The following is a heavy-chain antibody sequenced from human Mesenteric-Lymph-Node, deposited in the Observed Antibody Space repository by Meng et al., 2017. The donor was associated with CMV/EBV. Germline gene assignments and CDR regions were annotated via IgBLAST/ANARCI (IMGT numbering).Heavy chain of an antibody. CDR3: VRDKSVLLWFGDTDAAMDV. CDR1: GFMFSRYR. J-gene: IGHJ6*02. CDR2: ISGDSSYK. V-gene: IGHV3-21*01. D-gene: IGHD3-10*01. Sequence: GESLKISCAASGFMFSRYRVAWVRQAPGKGLEWVSSISGDSSYKYYSDSLKGRFAISRDNAKNSLYLQINSLSAEDTAVYYCVRDKSVLLWFGDTDAAMDVWGQGTTVTVSS.